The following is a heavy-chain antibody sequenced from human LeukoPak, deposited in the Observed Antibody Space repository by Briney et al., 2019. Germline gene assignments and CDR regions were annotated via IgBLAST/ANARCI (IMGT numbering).Heavy chain of an antibody. CDR2: IHNDGST. Sequence: GGSLRLSCAASGFDVSINYMNWIRQSPEKGLEWVSIIHNDGSTYYADSVKGRFTISRDNSKNTLYLQMNSLRAEDTAVYYCAKDQDSSGYYYEYWGQGTLVTVSS. CDR3: AKDQDSSGYYYEY. D-gene: IGHD3-22*01. CDR1: GFDVSINY. J-gene: IGHJ4*02. V-gene: IGHV3-66*02.